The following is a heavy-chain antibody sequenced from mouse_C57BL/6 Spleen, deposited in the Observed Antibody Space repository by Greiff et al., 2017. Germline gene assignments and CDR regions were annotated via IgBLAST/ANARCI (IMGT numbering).Heavy chain of an antibody. D-gene: IGHD4-1*01. Sequence: EVQVVESGGGLVKPGGSLKLSCAASGFTFSSYAMSWVRQTPEKRLEWVATISDGGSYTYYPDNVKGRFTISRDNAKNNLYLQMSHLKSEDTAMYYCASVTGGRDYWGQGTTLTVSS. CDR1: GFTFSSYA. V-gene: IGHV5-4*01. CDR2: ISDGGSYT. J-gene: IGHJ2*01. CDR3: ASVTGGRDY.